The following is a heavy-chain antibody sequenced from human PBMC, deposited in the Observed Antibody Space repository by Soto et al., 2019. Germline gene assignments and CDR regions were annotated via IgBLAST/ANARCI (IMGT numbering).Heavy chain of an antibody. CDR1: GSTFSTLD. V-gene: IGHV1-8*01. J-gene: IGHJ4*02. CDR2: MHANTGLT. CDR3: ARYIFGQRFIS. Sequence: QVQLVQSGAEVKKPGASVKVSCKASGSTFSTLDLNWVRQAPGQGLDWMGWMHANTGLTGHAQKFQGRLSMTRDTSISTAYMELSSLRADDTAVYYCARYIFGQRFISWGQGTLVTVSS. D-gene: IGHD3-3*02.